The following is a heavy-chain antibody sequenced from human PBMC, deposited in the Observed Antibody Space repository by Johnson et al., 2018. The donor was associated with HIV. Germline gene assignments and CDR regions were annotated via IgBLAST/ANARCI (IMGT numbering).Heavy chain of an antibody. J-gene: IGHJ3*02. CDR3: AREGRGAPHDAFDI. V-gene: IGHV3-30-3*01. CDR2: ISYDGSNK. D-gene: IGHD2-15*01. Sequence: QVQLVESGGGVVQPGRSLRLSCAASGFTFSSYAMHWVRQAPGKGLEWVAVISYDGSNKYYADSVKGRFTISRDNSKNTLYLQMNSLRAEDTAVYYCAREGRGAPHDAFDIWGQGTIVTVSS. CDR1: GFTFSSYA.